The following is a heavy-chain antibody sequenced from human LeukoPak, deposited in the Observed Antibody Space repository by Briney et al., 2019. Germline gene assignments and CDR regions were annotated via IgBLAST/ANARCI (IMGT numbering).Heavy chain of an antibody. Sequence: PGGSLRLSCAASGFTFSSYAMTWVRQAPGKGLEWVSAISGSGYNSYYADSVKGRFTISRDNSKNTLFLQMNSPRGEDTAIYYCAKWMVRRDFWSGAFDIWGQGTMVTV. CDR2: ISGSGYNS. D-gene: IGHD3-3*01. J-gene: IGHJ3*02. V-gene: IGHV3-23*01. CDR1: GFTFSSYA. CDR3: AKWMVRRDFWSGAFDI.